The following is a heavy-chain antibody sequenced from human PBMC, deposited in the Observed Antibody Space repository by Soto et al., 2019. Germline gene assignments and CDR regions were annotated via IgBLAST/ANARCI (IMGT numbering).Heavy chain of an antibody. Sequence: DSVKLCCKTSGYTFSSYGVSWVRQAPGQGLEWMGWVSTYNSNTNYVQKLQGRVTMTTDTSTSTAYMELRSLTSDDTAVYYCARAAYCSRTSCYRMDVWGQGTTVSVSS. CDR1: GYTFSSYG. CDR3: ARAAYCSRTSCYRMDV. D-gene: IGHD2-2*02. J-gene: IGHJ6*02. CDR2: VSTYNSNT. V-gene: IGHV1-18*01.